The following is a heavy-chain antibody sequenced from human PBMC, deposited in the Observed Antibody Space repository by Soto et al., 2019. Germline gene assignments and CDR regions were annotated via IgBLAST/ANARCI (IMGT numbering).Heavy chain of an antibody. CDR1: GDSVSGNSAA. Sequence: QVQLQESGPGLVKPSQTLSVTCAISGDSVSGNSAAWNWIRLSPSRGLEWLARTYYRSRWYNDYSVSVRSRITVNADTAKIQFSLQLTSVTPEDTAIYYCAGTTSHHWLYMDVWGRGTTVTFSS. CDR3: AGTTSHHWLYMDV. CDR2: TYYRSRWYN. J-gene: IGHJ6*03. D-gene: IGHD1-1*01. V-gene: IGHV6-1*01.